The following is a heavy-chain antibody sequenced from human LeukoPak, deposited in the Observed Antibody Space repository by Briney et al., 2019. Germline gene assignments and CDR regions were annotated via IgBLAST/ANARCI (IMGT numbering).Heavy chain of an antibody. Sequence: SETLSLTCAVSGYSISSGYYWGWIWQPPGKGLEWIGSIYHSGSTYYNPSLKSRVTISVDTSKNQFSLKLSSVTAADTAVYYCARLRSGLNWFDPWGQGTLVTVSS. CDR2: IYHSGST. V-gene: IGHV4-38-2*01. CDR1: GYSISSGYY. CDR3: ARLRSGLNWFDP. J-gene: IGHJ5*02. D-gene: IGHD3-3*01.